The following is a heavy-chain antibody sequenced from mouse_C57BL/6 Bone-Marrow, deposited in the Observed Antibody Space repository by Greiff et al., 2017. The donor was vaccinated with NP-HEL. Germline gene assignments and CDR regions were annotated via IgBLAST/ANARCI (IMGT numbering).Heavy chain of an antibody. CDR1: GYTFTSYW. V-gene: IGHV1-50*01. CDR3: ASGGSNYFYYAMDY. J-gene: IGHJ4*01. CDR2: IDPSDSYT. D-gene: IGHD2-5*01. Sequence: VQLQQPGAELVKPGASVKLSCKASGYTFTSYWMQWVKQRPGQGLEWIGEIDPSDSYTTYNQKFKGKATLTVDTSSSTAYMQRSSLTSEDSAVYYCASGGSNYFYYAMDYWGQGTSVTVSS.